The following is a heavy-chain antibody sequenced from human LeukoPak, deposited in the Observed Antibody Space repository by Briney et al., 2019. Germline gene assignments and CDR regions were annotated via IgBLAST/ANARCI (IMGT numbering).Heavy chain of an antibody. CDR1: GINFRSYW. J-gene: IGHJ4*02. Sequence: GSLRLSCAVSGINFRSYWKSWVRQVPGKGLEWVANINQDGSEKYFLDSVRGRFTISRDNAKNSLALQMNTLRAEDTAVYYCARERDGRFFDYWGQGTLVTVSS. CDR3: ARERDGRFFDY. D-gene: IGHD5-24*01. V-gene: IGHV3-7*01. CDR2: INQDGSEK.